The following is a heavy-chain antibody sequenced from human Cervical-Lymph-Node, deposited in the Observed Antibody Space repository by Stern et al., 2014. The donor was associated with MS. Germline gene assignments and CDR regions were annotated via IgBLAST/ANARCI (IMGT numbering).Heavy chain of an antibody. Sequence: EDQLVESGGGLVQPGGSLRLSCAASGFTVSNYYMSWVRQAPGKGLEWVSIIYTSGKTYYADSVRGRFVISRDKSKSTLYLQMDSLRPEDTAVYYCARDRVTTVTTYYFDSWGQGTRVTVSS. V-gene: IGHV3-66*02. J-gene: IGHJ4*02. CDR3: ARDRVTTVTTYYFDS. CDR2: IYTSGKT. CDR1: GFTVSNYY. D-gene: IGHD4-17*01.